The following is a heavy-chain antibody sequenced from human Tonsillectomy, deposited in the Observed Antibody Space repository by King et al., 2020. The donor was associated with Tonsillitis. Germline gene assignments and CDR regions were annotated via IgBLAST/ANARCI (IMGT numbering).Heavy chain of an antibody. CDR3: ARGVGGPCRLWFFGL. V-gene: IGHV3-13*05. CDR2: IGIAGDP. J-gene: IGHJ2*01. Sequence: VQLVESGGGLVQPGGSLRLSCAASGFTFSSYDMHWVRQITGKGLEWVSGIGIAGDPYYPGSVKGRFTISRENAKNSLYLQINSLRAGDTAGYYCARGVGGPCRLWFFGLWGRCPLVTVS. D-gene: IGHD2-15*01. CDR1: GFTFSSYD.